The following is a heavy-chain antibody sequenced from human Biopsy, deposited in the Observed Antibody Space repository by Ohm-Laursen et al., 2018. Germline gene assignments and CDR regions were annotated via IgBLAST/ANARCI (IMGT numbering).Heavy chain of an antibody. Sequence: SDTLSLTCTVSGDSISSYYWSWIRQPPGKGLEWIGYVYYTGSTDYNPSLQSRVTISVDTSKNHFSLRLRSVTAADTAIYYCAHGSGSYYKWDFWGRGILVTVSS. CDR1: GDSISSYY. V-gene: IGHV4-59*08. D-gene: IGHD3-10*01. CDR2: VYYTGST. J-gene: IGHJ4*02. CDR3: AHGSGSYYKWDF.